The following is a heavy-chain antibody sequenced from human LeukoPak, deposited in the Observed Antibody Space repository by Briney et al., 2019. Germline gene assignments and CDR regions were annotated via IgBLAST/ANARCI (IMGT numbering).Heavy chain of an antibody. D-gene: IGHD2-21*02. CDR1: GYSISSGYY. Sequence: SETLSLTCSVSGYSISSGYYWGWIRQPPGKGLEWIGSIYHSGSTYYNPSLKSRLTMSVDRSKNQFSLKMTSVTAADTAMYYCARDTALWTFDIWGQGTVVTVSS. CDR3: ARDTALWTFDI. CDR2: IYHSGST. J-gene: IGHJ3*02. V-gene: IGHV4-38-2*02.